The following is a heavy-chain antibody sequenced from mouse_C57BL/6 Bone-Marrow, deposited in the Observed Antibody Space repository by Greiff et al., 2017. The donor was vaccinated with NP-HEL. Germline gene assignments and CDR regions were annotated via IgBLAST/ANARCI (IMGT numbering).Heavy chain of an antibody. J-gene: IGHJ1*03. D-gene: IGHD1-1*01. V-gene: IGHV5-17*01. CDR1: GFTFSDYG. Sequence: EVKLEESGGGLVKPGGSLKLSCAASGFTFSDYGMHWVRQAPEKGLEWVAYISSGSSTIYYADTVKGRFTISRDNAKNTLFLQMTSLRSEDTAMYYCAREYGSSHWYFDVWGTGTTVTVSS. CDR3: AREYGSSHWYFDV. CDR2: ISSGSSTI.